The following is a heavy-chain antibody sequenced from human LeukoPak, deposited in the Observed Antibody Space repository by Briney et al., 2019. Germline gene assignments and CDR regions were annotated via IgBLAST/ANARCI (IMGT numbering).Heavy chain of an antibody. Sequence: QPGGSLRLSCAASGFTFGGHWRSWVRQAPGKGLEWVADINQDGRDKHYVDSVKGRFTISRDTDESSLYLQVNSLRADNTVVYYCVRDPRSFHFWGQGTLVTVSS. CDR1: GFTFGGHW. J-gene: IGHJ1*01. CDR2: INQDGRDK. D-gene: IGHD3-16*02. V-gene: IGHV3-7*01. CDR3: VRDPRSFHF.